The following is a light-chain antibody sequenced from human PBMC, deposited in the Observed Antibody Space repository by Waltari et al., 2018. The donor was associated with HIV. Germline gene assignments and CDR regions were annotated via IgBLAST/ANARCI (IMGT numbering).Light chain of an antibody. Sequence: IVMTQSPDSLVVALGERATINCKSRQSVLHSSNNKNYLAGYQQKPGQPPKVLIYWACSRQPGVPDRFSGSGSGTDFSLTISSLQAEDVAVYYCQQYYETPPWTFGQGTKVEVK. CDR2: WAC. V-gene: IGKV4-1*01. CDR1: QSVLHSSNNKNY. J-gene: IGKJ1*01. CDR3: QQYYETPPWT.